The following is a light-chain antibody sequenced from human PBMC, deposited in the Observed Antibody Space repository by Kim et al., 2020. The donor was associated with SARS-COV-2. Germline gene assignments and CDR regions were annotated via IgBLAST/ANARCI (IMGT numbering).Light chain of an antibody. CDR1: QRISRNY. CDR3: HQYIRSPYS. CDR2: DAS. V-gene: IGKV3-20*01. Sequence: LSPGERAPLSCRANQRISRNYLAWYQHKPGQSPRLLIHDASNRATGIPDRFSGSGSGTDFTLTISRLEPEDFAVYYCHQYIRSPYSFGQGTKLEI. J-gene: IGKJ2*03.